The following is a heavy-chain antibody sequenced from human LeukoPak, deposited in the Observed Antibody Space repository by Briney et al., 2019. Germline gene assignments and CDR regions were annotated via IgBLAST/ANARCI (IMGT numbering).Heavy chain of an antibody. D-gene: IGHD6-6*01. Sequence: SETLSLTCTVSGDSISSYYWSWIRQPPGKGLEWIGYIYNSGDTNYNPSLKSRVTFSVDTSKNQFSLNLSSVTAADTAVYFCARVYSSSLDYWGQGTLVTVSS. J-gene: IGHJ4*02. V-gene: IGHV4-59*01. CDR1: GDSISSYY. CDR2: IYNSGDT. CDR3: ARVYSSSLDY.